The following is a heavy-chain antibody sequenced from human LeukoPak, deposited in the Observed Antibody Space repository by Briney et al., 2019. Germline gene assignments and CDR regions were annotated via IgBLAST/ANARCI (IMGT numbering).Heavy chain of an antibody. Sequence: PGGSLRLSCAASGFTFSSYAMSWVRQAPGKGLEWVSAISGSGGSTYYADSVKGRFTISRDNSKNTLYLQMNSLRAEDTAVYYCAKESSSWYNQYYYYYMDVWGKGTTVTVSS. CDR3: AKESSSWYNQYYYYYMDV. CDR1: GFTFSSYA. D-gene: IGHD6-13*01. CDR2: ISGSGGST. V-gene: IGHV3-23*01. J-gene: IGHJ6*03.